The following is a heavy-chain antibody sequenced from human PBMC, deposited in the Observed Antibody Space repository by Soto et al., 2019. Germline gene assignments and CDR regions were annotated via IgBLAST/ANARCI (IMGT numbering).Heavy chain of an antibody. CDR3: ARSTVTKRGVVYFDY. CDR1: GYRFSSYW. V-gene: IGHV5-51*01. J-gene: IGHJ4*02. CDR2: IYPGDSDT. D-gene: IGHD4-17*01. Sequence: PGEALKISCKGSGYRFSSYWIGWVRQMPGKGLEWMGIIYPGDSDTRYSPSFQGQVTISADKSISTAYLQWSSLKASDTAIYYCARSTVTKRGVVYFDYWGQGTLVTVSS.